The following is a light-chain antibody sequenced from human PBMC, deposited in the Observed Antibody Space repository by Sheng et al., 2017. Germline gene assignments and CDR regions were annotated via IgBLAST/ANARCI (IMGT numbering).Light chain of an antibody. V-gene: IGKV1-NL1*01. Sequence: DIQMTQSPSSLSASVGDRVTITCRASQIIGTSLAWYQQKPGRAPKLLLFSTSKLESGVPSRFSGSGSGTEHTLTISSLQPEDFATYYCQQYYFDPFTFGGGPRWRSN. CDR3: QQYYFDPFT. CDR1: QIIGTS. CDR2: STS. J-gene: IGKJ4*01.